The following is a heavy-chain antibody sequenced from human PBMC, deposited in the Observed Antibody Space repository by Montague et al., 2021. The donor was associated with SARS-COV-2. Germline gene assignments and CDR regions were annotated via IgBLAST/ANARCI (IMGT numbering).Heavy chain of an antibody. Sequence: SLRLPCAASGFTFSFYAMSWVRQAPGKGLQWVSVIYSGGSSTYYADSVKGRFTISRDNSKNTLYLQMNSLRAEDTAVYYCAKRLDDYFDYWGQGTLVTVSS. J-gene: IGHJ4*02. D-gene: IGHD1-1*01. CDR2: IYSGGSST. V-gene: IGHV3-23*03. CDR1: GFTFSFYA. CDR3: AKRLDDYFDY.